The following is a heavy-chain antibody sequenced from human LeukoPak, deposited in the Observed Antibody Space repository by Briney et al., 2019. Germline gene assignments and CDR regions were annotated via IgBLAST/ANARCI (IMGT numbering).Heavy chain of an antibody. D-gene: IGHD6-13*01. V-gene: IGHV3-23*01. CDR3: TSGWTPGLAATIDY. Sequence: PGGSLRLSCAASGFTFSSYAMSWVRQAPGKGLEWVSAISGSGGSTYYADSVKGRFTISRDYARNSLYLQMDSLRVEDTAIYYCTSGWTPGLAATIDYWGRGTLVTVSS. J-gene: IGHJ4*02. CDR2: ISGSGGST. CDR1: GFTFSSYA.